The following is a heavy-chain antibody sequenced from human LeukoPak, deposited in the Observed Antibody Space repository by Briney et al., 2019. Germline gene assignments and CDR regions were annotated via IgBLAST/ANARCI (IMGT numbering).Heavy chain of an antibody. D-gene: IGHD5-24*01. V-gene: IGHV4-59*01. CDR3: ARGRWLQLNYYYYYMDV. J-gene: IGHJ6*03. Sequence: SETLSLTCTVSGGSISSYYWSWIRQPPGKGLEWIGYIYYSGSTNYNPSLKSRVTISVDTSKNQFSLKLSSVTAADTAVYYCARGRWLQLNYYYYYMDVWGKGTTVTVSS. CDR1: GGSISSYY. CDR2: IYYSGST.